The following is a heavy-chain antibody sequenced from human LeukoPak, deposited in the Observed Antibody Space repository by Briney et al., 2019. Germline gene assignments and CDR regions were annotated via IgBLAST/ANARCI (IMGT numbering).Heavy chain of an antibody. J-gene: IGHJ4*02. V-gene: IGHV3-53*01. Sequence: GGSVRLSCAACGFTVDSIYLRWVRQAPGKGLEGVSTIYTGGNTYFAAAVKGRFTIARDFAKETVFLQTNSLRAEDPALYYFARGDDSGYYDYFDCWGQGALVTDPS. CDR3: ARGDDSGYYDYFDC. CDR2: IYTGGNT. D-gene: IGHD3-22*01. CDR1: GFTVDSIY.